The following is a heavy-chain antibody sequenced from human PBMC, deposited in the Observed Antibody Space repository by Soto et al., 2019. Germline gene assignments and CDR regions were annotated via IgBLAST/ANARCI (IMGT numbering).Heavy chain of an antibody. J-gene: IGHJ4*02. Sequence: GQRLEWMGWINAGNGNTKYSQKFQGRVTITRDTSASTAYMELSGLRAEDTAVYYCARDPCISTTCYHDYWGQGTLVTVSS. CDR3: ARDPCISTTCYHDY. CDR2: INAGNGNT. V-gene: IGHV1-3*01. D-gene: IGHD2-2*01.